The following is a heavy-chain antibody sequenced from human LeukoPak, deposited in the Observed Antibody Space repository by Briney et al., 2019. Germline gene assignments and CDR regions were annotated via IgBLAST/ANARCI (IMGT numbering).Heavy chain of an antibody. D-gene: IGHD5-18*01. J-gene: IGHJ5*02. V-gene: IGHV3-33*08. Sequence: PGGSLRLSCAASGFTFSGYSMNWVRQAPGKGLEWVAVIWYDGSNKYYADSVKGRFTISRDNSKNTLYLQMNSLRAEDAAVYYCARGWDTAMVKEPVGWFDPWGQGTLVTVSS. CDR1: GFTFSGYS. CDR2: IWYDGSNK. CDR3: ARGWDTAMVKEPVGWFDP.